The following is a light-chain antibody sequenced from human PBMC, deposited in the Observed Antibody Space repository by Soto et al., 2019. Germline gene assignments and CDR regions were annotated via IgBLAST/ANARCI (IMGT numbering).Light chain of an antibody. V-gene: IGKV1-39*01. CDR2: AAS. J-gene: IGKJ4*01. Sequence: DIQMTQSTSYLSASVGDKVTITCRASQSISSYLNWYQQKPGKAPKLLIYAASSLQSGVPSRFSGSGSGTDFTLTISSLQPEDFATYYCQQSYSTGELTIGGRTKEDIK. CDR1: QSISSY. CDR3: QQSYSTGELT.